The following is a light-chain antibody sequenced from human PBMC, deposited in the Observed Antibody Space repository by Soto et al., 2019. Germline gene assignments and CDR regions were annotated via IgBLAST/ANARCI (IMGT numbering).Light chain of an antibody. J-gene: IGKJ1*01. V-gene: IGKV3-15*01. CDR1: QSVSSN. CDR3: QPYNKWPRT. Sequence: EIVMTQSPATLSVSPGERATLSCRASQSVSSNLAWYQQKPGQAPRLLIYGASTRATGIPARFSGSGSGTEFTLTISSLQSEDFAVYYCQPYNKWPRTFGQGTKV. CDR2: GAS.